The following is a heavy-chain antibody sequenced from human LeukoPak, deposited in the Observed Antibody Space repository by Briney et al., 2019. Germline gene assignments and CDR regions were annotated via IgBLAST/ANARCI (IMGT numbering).Heavy chain of an antibody. CDR3: AGNYYYYMDV. CDR2: IYSGGST. V-gene: IGHV3-53*01. Sequence: GGALRLSCAASGFTVSSNYMSWVRQAPGKGLAWVSVIYSGGSTYYADSVKGRFTISRDNSKNTLYLQMNSLRAEDTAVYYCAGNYYYYMDVWGKGTTVTVSS. CDR1: GFTVSSNY. J-gene: IGHJ6*03.